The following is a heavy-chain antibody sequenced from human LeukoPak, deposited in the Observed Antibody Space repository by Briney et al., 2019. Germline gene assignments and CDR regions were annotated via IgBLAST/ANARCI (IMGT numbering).Heavy chain of an antibody. CDR2: IRYGGNSK. V-gene: IGHV3-30*02. J-gene: IGHJ3*02. CDR3: ARVRSSGWLGFAFDI. CDR1: GFTFSSYG. D-gene: IGHD6-19*01. Sequence: GGSLRLSCAASGFTFSSYGMHWVRQAPGKGLEWVAFIRYGGNSKYYADSVKGRLTISRDNSKNTLYLQMNSLRAEDTAVYYCARVRSSGWLGFAFDIWGQGTMVTVSS.